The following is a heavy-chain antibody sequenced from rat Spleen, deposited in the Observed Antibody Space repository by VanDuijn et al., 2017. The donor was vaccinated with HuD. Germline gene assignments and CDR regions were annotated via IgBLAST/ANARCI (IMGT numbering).Heavy chain of an antibody. CDR1: GFTFSRYW. CDR2: ISNDGGIT. V-gene: IGHV5-58*01. D-gene: IGHD1-7*01. Sequence: EVQLVESGGGLVQPGRSLKLSCAASGFTFSRYWMYWVRQAPGKGLEWVSSISNDGGITYYPDSVKGRFTISRDNAENTVYLQMNSLRSEDTATYYCAVAGYGYWGQGVMVTVSS. J-gene: IGHJ2*01. CDR3: AVAGYGY.